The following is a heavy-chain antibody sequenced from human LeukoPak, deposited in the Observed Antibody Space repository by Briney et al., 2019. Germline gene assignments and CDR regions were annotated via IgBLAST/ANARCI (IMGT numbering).Heavy chain of an antibody. J-gene: IGHJ3*02. CDR3: ARDLGVAAGATFDI. D-gene: IGHD6-25*01. CDR2: IYHSGST. Sequence: SETLSLTCTVSGGSISSSSYYWSWIRQPPGKGLEWIGYIYHSGSTYYNPSLKSRVAISVDRSKNQFSLKLSSVTAADTAVYYCARDLGVAAGATFDIWGQGTMVTVSS. V-gene: IGHV4-30-2*01. CDR1: GGSISSSSYY.